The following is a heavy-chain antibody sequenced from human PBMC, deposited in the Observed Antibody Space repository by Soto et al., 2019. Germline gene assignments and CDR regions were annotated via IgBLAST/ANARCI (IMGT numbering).Heavy chain of an antibody. V-gene: IGHV4-59*08. CDR1: GGSINSHY. CDR2: IYHSGFT. J-gene: IGHJ6*02. D-gene: IGHD3-3*01. CDR3: ATTTVSHYDFWSGPYYYGMDV. Sequence: SETLSLTCTVSGGSINSHYWIWIRQPPGKGLEWIAYIYHSGFTSYNASLKSRVTISMDTSKNQFSLKLSSVTAADTAVYYCATTTVSHYDFWSGPYYYGMDVWGQGTTVTVSS.